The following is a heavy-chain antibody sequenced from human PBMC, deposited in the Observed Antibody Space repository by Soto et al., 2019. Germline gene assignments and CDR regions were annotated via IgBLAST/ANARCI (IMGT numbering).Heavy chain of an antibody. CDR2: INPNSCGT. Sequence: ASVRFSCKASGYTFTCYYMHWVRQAPGQGLEWMGWINPNSCGTNYAQKFQGWVTMTRDTSISTAYMELSRLISDGTAVYYCARDGGYCTNGVWSPRPNYYGMDVWGQGTTVTVSS. D-gene: IGHD2-8*01. CDR1: GYTFTCYY. CDR3: ARDGGYCTNGVWSPRPNYYGMDV. J-gene: IGHJ6*02. V-gene: IGHV1-2*04.